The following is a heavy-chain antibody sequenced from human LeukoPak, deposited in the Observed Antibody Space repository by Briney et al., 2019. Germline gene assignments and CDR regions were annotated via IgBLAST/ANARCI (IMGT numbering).Heavy chain of an antibody. D-gene: IGHD6-19*01. V-gene: IGHV4-34*01. Sequence: SETLSLTCAVSGGSVSNYYWTWIRQSPGKGLEWIGEINDSGNTNYNPSLKSRVTISVDTSKNQFSLKLSSVTAADTAVYYCARHMPQWLVRGYFDYWGQGTLVTVSS. CDR3: ARHMPQWLVRGYFDY. CDR2: INDSGNT. CDR1: GGSVSNYY. J-gene: IGHJ4*02.